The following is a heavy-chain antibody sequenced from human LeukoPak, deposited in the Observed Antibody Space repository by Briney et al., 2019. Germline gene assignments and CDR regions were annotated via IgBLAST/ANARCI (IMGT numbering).Heavy chain of an antibody. V-gene: IGHV4-4*07. D-gene: IGHD5-18*01. CDR1: DGSISSYY. Sequence: SETLSLTCTVSDGSISSYYWSWIRQPAGKGLEWIGCIYTSGSTIYNPSLKSRGTMSVDTSKNQYDLKLSSVTAADTAVYYCARIVDSYGSCDYWGQGTLVSDSS. J-gene: IGHJ4*02. CDR3: ARIVDSYGSCDY. CDR2: IYTSGST.